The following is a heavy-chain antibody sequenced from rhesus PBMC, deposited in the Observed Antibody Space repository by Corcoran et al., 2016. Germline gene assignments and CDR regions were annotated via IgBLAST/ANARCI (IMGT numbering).Heavy chain of an antibody. CDR2: IIPLVGIT. V-gene: IGHV1-198*02. CDR1: GFTFGSYA. J-gene: IGHJ4*01. Sequence: QVQLVQSGAEVKKPGASVKVSCKASGFTFGSYAISWVRQAPGQGLEWMVVIIPLVGITNYAEKFQGRVTITADTSISTAYMELSSLRSEDTAVYYCARGLAAAGPGSFDYWGQGVLVTVSS. D-gene: IGHD6-25*01. CDR3: ARGLAAAGPGSFDY.